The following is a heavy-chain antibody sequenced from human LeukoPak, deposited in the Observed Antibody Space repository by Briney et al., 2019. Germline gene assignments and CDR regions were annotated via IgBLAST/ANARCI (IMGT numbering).Heavy chain of an antibody. D-gene: IGHD1-26*01. CDR1: GFTFSSYA. J-gene: IGHJ4*02. V-gene: IGHV3-23*01. CDR2: ISGGDGST. CDR3: AKGWSSGSYFQYFDY. Sequence: GGSLRLSCAASGFTFSSYAMSWVRLAPGKGLKWVSSISGGDGSTYYANSVKGRFTISRDNSKNTLYLQMNSLRAEDTAVYYCAKGWSSGSYFQYFDYWGQGTLVTVSS.